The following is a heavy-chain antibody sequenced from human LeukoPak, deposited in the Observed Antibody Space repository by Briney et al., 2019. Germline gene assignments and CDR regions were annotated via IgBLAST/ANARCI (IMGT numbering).Heavy chain of an antibody. CDR1: GYSFTSYW. CDR3: ARHFDSSGWYN. J-gene: IGHJ4*02. D-gene: IGHD6-19*01. CDR2: IYPGDSDT. V-gene: IGHV5-51*01. Sequence: GESLKISCKGSGYSFTSYWIGWVRQMPGKGLEWMGIIYPGDSDTRYSPSFQGQVTISADKPISTAYLQWSSLKASGTAMYYCARHFDSSGWYNWGQGTLVTVSS.